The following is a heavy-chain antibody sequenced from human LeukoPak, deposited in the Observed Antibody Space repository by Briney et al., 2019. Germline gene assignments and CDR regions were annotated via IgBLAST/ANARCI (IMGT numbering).Heavy chain of an antibody. CDR3: ARANQRTYYYDSSGSKGAFDI. CDR2: INPKSGGT. V-gene: IGHV1-2*02. CDR1: GYTFTDYY. D-gene: IGHD3-22*01. Sequence: ASVKVSCKTSGYTFTDYYLHWVRQAPGQGLEWMGWINPKSGGTNSAQKFQGGVTMTRDTSISTAYMDLSRLTSDDTAVLYCARANQRTYYYDSSGSKGAFDIWGQGTMVTVSS. J-gene: IGHJ3*02.